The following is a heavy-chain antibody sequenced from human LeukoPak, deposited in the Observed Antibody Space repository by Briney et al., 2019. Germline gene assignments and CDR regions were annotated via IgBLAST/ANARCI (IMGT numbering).Heavy chain of an antibody. Sequence: SQTLSLTCAISGYSVSRDTAAWNWVRQSPSRGLEWLGRTYYRSKWYNDYAVSVKSRITINPDTSKNQFSLQLNSVTPEDTAVYYCARERGGSSWYYFDNWGQGSLVTVSS. CDR1: GYSVSRDTAA. J-gene: IGHJ4*02. CDR2: TYYRSKWYN. V-gene: IGHV6-1*01. CDR3: ARERGGSSWYYFDN. D-gene: IGHD6-13*01.